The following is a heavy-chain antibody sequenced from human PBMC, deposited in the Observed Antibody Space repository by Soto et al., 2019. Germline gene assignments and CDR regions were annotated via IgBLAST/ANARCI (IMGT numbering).Heavy chain of an antibody. CDR1: GGSISSAY. CDR3: ASQPVGVRSDTPMRMDV. CDR2: MYKTGST. V-gene: IGHV4-59*01. D-gene: IGHD5-18*01. J-gene: IGHJ6*04. Sequence: SETLSLTCTVSGGSISSAYWSWIRQPPGRGLEWIGYMYKTGSTVYNPSLKSRVTISVDTSKNQFYLKVNSVTAADTAVYYCASQPVGVRSDTPMRMDVWGKGTTVTGSS.